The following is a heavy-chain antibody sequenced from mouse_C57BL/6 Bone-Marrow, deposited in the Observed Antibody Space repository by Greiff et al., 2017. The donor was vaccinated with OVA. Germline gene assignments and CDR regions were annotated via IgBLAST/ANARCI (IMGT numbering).Heavy chain of an antibody. D-gene: IGHD2-1*01. CDR2: IDPETGGP. CDR3: TRENAVTGNY. V-gene: IGHV1-15*01. CDR1: GYTFTDYE. J-gene: IGHJ2*01. Sequence: VQLQESGAELVRPGASVTLSCKASGYTFTDYEMHWVKQTPVHGLEWIGAIDPETGGPAYNQKFKGKATLTADTSSSTAYMELRSLTSEDTAIYYCTRENAVTGNYWGQGTTLTVSS.